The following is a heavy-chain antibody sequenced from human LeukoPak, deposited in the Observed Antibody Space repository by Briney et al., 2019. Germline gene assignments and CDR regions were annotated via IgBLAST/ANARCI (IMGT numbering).Heavy chain of an antibody. J-gene: IGHJ3*02. CDR3: ARETVEKPSIFRVAVAGTAFDI. D-gene: IGHD6-19*01. CDR2: ISSSSSYI. CDR1: GFTFSNYS. Sequence: GGSLRLSCAASGFTFSNYSMNWVRQAPGKGLEWVSSISSSSSYIYYADSVKGRFTISRDNAKNSLYLQMNSLRAEDTAVYYCARETVEKPSIFRVAVAGTAFDIWGQGTMVTVSS. V-gene: IGHV3-21*01.